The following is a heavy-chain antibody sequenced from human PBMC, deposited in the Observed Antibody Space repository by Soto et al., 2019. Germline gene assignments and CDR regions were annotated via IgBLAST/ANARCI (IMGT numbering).Heavy chain of an antibody. J-gene: IGHJ3*02. D-gene: IGHD4-17*01. CDR1: GGSISSGGYY. CDR2: IYYSGST. CDR3: ATNVYGDYVRAGAFDI. V-gene: IGHV4-31*03. Sequence: SETLSLTCTVSGGSISSGGYYWSWVRQHPGKGLEWIGYIYYSGSTYYNPSLKSRVTIPVDTSKNQFSLKLSSVTAADTAVYYCATNVYGDYVRAGAFDIWGQGTMVTVSS.